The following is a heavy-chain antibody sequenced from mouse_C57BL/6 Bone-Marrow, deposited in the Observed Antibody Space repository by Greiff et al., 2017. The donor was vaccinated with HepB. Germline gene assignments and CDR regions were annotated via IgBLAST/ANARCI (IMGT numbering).Heavy chain of an antibody. V-gene: IGHV5-12*01. CDR3: ARRPLRRGYFDV. CDR2: ISNGGGST. CDR1: GFTFSDYY. D-gene: IGHD1-2*01. Sequence: EVQVVESGGGLVQPGGSLKLSCAASGFTFSDYYMYWVRQTPEKRLEWVAYISNGGGSTYYPDTVKGRFTISRDNAKNTLYLQMSRLKSEDTAMYYCARRPLRRGYFDVWGTGTTVTVSS. J-gene: IGHJ1*03.